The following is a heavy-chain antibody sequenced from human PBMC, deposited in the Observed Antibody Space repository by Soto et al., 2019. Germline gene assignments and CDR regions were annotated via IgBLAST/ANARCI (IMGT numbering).Heavy chain of an antibody. CDR2: IIPIFGTA. Sequence: SVKVSCKASGGTFSSYAISWVRQAPGQGLEWMGGIIPIFGTANYAQKFQGRVTITADESTSTAYMELSSLRSEDTAVYYCARPLRFLDPRDNYAMDVWGQGTTVTVSS. V-gene: IGHV1-69*13. J-gene: IGHJ6*02. D-gene: IGHD3-3*01. CDR1: GGTFSSYA. CDR3: ARPLRFLDPRDNYAMDV.